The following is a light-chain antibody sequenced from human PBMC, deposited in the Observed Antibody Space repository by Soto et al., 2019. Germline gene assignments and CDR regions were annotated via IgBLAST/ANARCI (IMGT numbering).Light chain of an antibody. CDR1: QTISSW. V-gene: IGKV1-5*03. CDR2: KAS. Sequence: DIQMTQSPSTLSGSVGDRVTITRRASQTISSWLAWYQQKPGRAPKLLIYKASTLKSGVPSRFSGSGSGTEFTLTISSLQPDDFATYYCQHYNSYSEAFGQGTKVDIK. J-gene: IGKJ1*01. CDR3: QHYNSYSEA.